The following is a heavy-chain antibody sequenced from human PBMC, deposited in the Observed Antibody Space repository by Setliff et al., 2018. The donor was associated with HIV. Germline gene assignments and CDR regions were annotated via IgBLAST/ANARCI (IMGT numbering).Heavy chain of an antibody. V-gene: IGHV1-8*01. CDR3: ARGGWGYANTNDAFDI. CDR1: GYTFTSYD. Sequence: ASVKVSCKASGYTFTSYDINWVRQATGQGLEWMGWMNPNSGNTGYAQKFQGRVTMTRNTSISTAYMELSSLRSEDTAVYYCARGGWGYANTNDAFDIWGQGTMVTVSS. D-gene: IGHD3-16*01. CDR2: MNPNSGNT. J-gene: IGHJ3*02.